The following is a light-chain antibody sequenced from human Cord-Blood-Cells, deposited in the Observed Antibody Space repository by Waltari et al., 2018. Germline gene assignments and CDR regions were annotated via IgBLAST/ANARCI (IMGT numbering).Light chain of an antibody. V-gene: IGLV1-47*01. J-gene: IGLJ1*01. CDR1: SSNIGSNY. Sequence: QSVLTQPPSASGTPGQRVTISCSGSSSNIGSNYVYWYQQPPGSAPKLLIFRNNQRRSGVPGRFSGSKSGTSASLAISGLRSEDEADYYCAAWDDSLSGYVFGTGTKVT. CDR2: RNN. CDR3: AAWDDSLSGYV.